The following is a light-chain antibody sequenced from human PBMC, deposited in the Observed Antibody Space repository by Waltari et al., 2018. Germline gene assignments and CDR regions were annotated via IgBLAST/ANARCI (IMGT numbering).Light chain of an antibody. J-gene: IGKJ2*01. CDR2: GAS. V-gene: IGKV3-20*01. Sequence: EIVLTRSPATLPLSPGERAPSSCRASQSLTSRYLAWYQQKPGQAPRILIYGASSSAAGIPDRFSGGRSGTDFTLTISRLEPEDFAVYYCQQYGSSVMYTFGQGTKLEIK. CDR3: QQYGSSVMYT. CDR1: QSLTSRY.